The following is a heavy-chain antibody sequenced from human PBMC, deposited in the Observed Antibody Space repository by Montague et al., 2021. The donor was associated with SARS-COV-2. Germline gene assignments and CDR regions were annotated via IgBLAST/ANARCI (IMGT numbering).Heavy chain of an antibody. D-gene: IGHD1-7*01. J-gene: IGHJ4*02. CDR1: GFSLTTSGVG. V-gene: IGHV2-70*11. Sequence: PALAKPTQTLTLTCSFSGFSLTTSGVGVGWIRQPPGRALEWLARIDWDDDKYYSTSLKTRLTISKDTSKNQVVLTMTNTDPVDTATYYCARETGTTVSLDYWGQGTLVTVSS. CDR2: IDWDDDK. CDR3: ARETGTTVSLDY.